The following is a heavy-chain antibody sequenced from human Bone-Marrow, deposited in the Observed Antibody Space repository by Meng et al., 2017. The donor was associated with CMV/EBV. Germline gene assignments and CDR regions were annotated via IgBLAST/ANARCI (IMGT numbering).Heavy chain of an antibody. V-gene: IGHV3-30*04. CDR3: ARVGDLSQPRDYYYGMDV. CDR1: GFTFSSYA. J-gene: IGHJ6*01. Sequence: GESLKISCAASGFTFSSYAMHWVRQAPGKGLEWVAVISYDGSNKYYADSVKGRFTISRDNSKNTLYLQMNSLRAEDTAVYDCARVGDLSQPRDYYYGMDVWGQGATVTVSS. D-gene: IGHD1-26*01. CDR2: ISYDGSNK.